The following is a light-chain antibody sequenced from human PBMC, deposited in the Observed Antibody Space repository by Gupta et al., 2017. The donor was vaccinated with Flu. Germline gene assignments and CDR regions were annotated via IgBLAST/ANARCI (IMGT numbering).Light chain of an antibody. CDR2: AAS. CDR1: QTVDTY. J-gene: IGKJ1*01. V-gene: IGKV1-39*01. CDR3: QQSYSLPWT. Sequence: DVQMTQSPPSLSASVGDRVTITCRSSQTVDTYLHWYQLQPGKAPKLLIYAASNLQSGVPSRFSGGGSETEFTLTISSRQPEDSATYSCQQSYSLPWTFGQGTKVEI.